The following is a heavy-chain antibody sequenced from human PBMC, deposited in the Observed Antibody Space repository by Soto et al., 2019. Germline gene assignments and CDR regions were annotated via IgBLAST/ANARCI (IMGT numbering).Heavy chain of an antibody. Sequence: GSLKISCKGSGYSFTSYWIGWVRQMPGKGLEWMGIIYPGDSDTRYGPSFQGQVTISADKSMNTAYLQWNSLKTSDTAIYYCARNDYNGNSIDFWGRGTLVTLSS. V-gene: IGHV5-51*01. J-gene: IGHJ5*01. CDR3: ARNDYNGNSIDF. CDR1: GYSFTSYW. D-gene: IGHD4-4*01. CDR2: IYPGDSDT.